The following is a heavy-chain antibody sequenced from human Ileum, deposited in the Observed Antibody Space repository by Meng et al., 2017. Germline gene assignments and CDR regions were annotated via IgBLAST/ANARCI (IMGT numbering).Heavy chain of an antibody. Sequence: QVQLQESGPGLVKPSETLALTCSVSGASISSHYWTWIRQPPGKGLEYIVYIYYRGGASYNPSLRSRVTMSVDTSKNQFSLNLSSVTAADTAVYYCARLLDSSDWGWFDPWGQGTLVTVSS. J-gene: IGHJ5*02. D-gene: IGHD3-22*01. V-gene: IGHV4-59*08. CDR1: GASISSHY. CDR2: IYYRGGA. CDR3: ARLLDSSDWGWFDP.